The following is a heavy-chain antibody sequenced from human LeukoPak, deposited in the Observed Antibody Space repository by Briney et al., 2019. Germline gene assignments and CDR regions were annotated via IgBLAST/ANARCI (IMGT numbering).Heavy chain of an antibody. CDR1: GFTFNYFT. CDR3: AEKGYYDGSGYYMYYFDH. V-gene: IGHV3-30*04. Sequence: GGSLRLSCAASGFTFNYFTMHWVRQAPGKGLEWVTGISYDGRKLYYGDSVSGRFTISRDNSKNTVSLLMNSLRAEDTAVYYCAEKGYYDGSGYYMYYFDHWGQGTLVTVSS. D-gene: IGHD3-22*01. CDR2: ISYDGRKL. J-gene: IGHJ4*02.